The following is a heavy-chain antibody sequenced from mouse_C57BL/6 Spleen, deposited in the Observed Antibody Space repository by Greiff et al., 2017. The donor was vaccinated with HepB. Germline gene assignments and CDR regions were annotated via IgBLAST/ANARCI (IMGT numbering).Heavy chain of an antibody. CDR1: GYTFTSYW. D-gene: IGHD2-1*01. CDR2: IDPSDSYT. V-gene: IGHV1-59*01. Sequence: VQLQQPGAELVRPGTSVKLSCKASGYTFTSYWMHWVKQRPGQGLEWIGVIDPSDSYTNYNQKLKGKATLTVDTSSSTAYMQLSSLTSEDSAVYYCAGYYGNYGYFDYWGQGTTLTVSS. J-gene: IGHJ2*01. CDR3: AGYYGNYGYFDY.